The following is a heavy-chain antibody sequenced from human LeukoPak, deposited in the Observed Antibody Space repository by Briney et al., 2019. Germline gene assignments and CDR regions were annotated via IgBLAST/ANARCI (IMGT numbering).Heavy chain of an antibody. CDR2: INHSGST. D-gene: IGHD4-23*01. Sequence: SETLSLTCAVYGGSFSGYYWSWIRQPPGKGLEWLGEINHSGSTNYDPSLKSRFTISVDTSKNQFSLNLSSVTAADTAVYYCARDDRYGGNDFWGQGVLVTVSS. J-gene: IGHJ4*02. CDR1: GGSFSGYY. V-gene: IGHV4-34*01. CDR3: ARDDRYGGNDF.